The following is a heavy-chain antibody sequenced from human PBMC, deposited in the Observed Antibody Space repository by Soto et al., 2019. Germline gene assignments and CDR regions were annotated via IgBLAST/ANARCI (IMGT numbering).Heavy chain of an antibody. CDR1: GYTFTSYG. CDR2: ISAYNGNT. Sequence: ASVKVSCKASGYTFTSYGISWVRQAPGQGLEWMGWISAYNGNTNYAQKLQGRVTMTTDTSTSTAYMELRSLRSDDTAVYYCARDAPRWDYYDSSGYYSQVDYWGQGTLVTVSS. D-gene: IGHD3-22*01. J-gene: IGHJ4*02. V-gene: IGHV1-18*04. CDR3: ARDAPRWDYYDSSGYYSQVDY.